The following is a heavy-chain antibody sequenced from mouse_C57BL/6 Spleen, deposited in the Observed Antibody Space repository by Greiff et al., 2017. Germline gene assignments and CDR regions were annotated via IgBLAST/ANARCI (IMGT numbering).Heavy chain of an antibody. Sequence: VQLKQSGAELVRPGASVKLSCTASGFNIKDDYMHWVKQRPEQGLEWIGWIDPENGDTEYASKFQGKATITADTSSNTAYLQLSSLTSEDTAVYYCTTEGYYAFAYWGQGTLVTVSA. CDR3: TTEGYYAFAY. D-gene: IGHD2-3*01. CDR1: GFNIKDDY. J-gene: IGHJ3*01. V-gene: IGHV14-4*01. CDR2: IDPENGDT.